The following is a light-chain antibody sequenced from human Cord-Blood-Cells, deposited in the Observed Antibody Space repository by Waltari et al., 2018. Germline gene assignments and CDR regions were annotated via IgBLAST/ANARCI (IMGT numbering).Light chain of an antibody. V-gene: IGLV2-8*01. CDR2: EVS. Sequence: QSALTQPPSASGSPGQSVTIPCTGTSSDVGVSNYVSWYQQHPGKAPKLMIYEVSQRPSGVPDRFSGSKSGNTASLTVSGLQAEDEADYYCSSYAGSNNWVFGGGTKLTVL. J-gene: IGLJ3*02. CDR1: SSDVGVSNY. CDR3: SSYAGSNNWV.